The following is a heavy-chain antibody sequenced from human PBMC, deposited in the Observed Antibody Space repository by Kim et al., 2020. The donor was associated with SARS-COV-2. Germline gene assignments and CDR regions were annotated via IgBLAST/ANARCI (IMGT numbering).Heavy chain of an antibody. CDR2: ISSSSSYI. D-gene: IGHD4-17*01. CDR3: ATTVTGTDRFDY. V-gene: IGHV3-21*01. J-gene: IGHJ4*02. CDR1: GFTFSSYS. Sequence: GGSLRLSCAASGFTFSSYSMNWVRQAPGKGLEWVSSISSSSSYIYYADSVKGRVTISRDNAKNSLYLQMNSLRAEDTAVYYCATTVTGTDRFDYWGQGTLGTVPS.